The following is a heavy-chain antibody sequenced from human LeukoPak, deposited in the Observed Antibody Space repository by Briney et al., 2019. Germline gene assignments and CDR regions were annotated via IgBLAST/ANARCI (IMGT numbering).Heavy chain of an antibody. Sequence: GESLKISCKGSGYSFTSYWVSWVRQMPGKGLEWMGRIDPSDSYTNYSPSFQGHVTISADKSISTAYLQWSSLKASDTAMYYCARPIAAAGTVWLWWGQGTLVTVSS. CDR1: GYSFTSYW. CDR3: ARPIAAAGTVWLW. J-gene: IGHJ4*02. V-gene: IGHV5-10-1*01. D-gene: IGHD6-13*01. CDR2: IDPSDSYT.